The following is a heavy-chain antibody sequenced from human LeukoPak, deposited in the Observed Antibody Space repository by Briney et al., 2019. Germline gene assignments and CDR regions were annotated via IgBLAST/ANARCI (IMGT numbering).Heavy chain of an antibody. Sequence: GGSLRLSCAASGFTFSSYGMHWVRQAPGKGLEWVAVISYDGSNKYYADSVKGRFTISRDNSKNTLYPQMNSLRAEDTAVYYCAKDGREYSYGYYFDYWGQGTLVTVSS. D-gene: IGHD5-18*01. J-gene: IGHJ4*02. CDR3: AKDGREYSYGYYFDY. V-gene: IGHV3-30*18. CDR1: GFTFSSYG. CDR2: ISYDGSNK.